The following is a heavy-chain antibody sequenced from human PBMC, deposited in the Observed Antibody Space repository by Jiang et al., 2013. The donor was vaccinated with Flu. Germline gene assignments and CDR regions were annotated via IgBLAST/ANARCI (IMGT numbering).Heavy chain of an antibody. CDR2: ISISGST. Sequence: SGSGLVKPSQTLSLTCTVSGGSISSGSYFWTWIRQPAGKGLEWIGRISISGSTDYNPSLKSRVTISADTSKNQFSLKLSSVAAADTAVYYCARVVWRPDILMVMCDSWG. D-gene: IGHD5-18*01. J-gene: IGHJ5*01. V-gene: IGHV4-61*02. CDR3: ARVVWRPDILMVMCDS. CDR1: GGSISSGSYF.